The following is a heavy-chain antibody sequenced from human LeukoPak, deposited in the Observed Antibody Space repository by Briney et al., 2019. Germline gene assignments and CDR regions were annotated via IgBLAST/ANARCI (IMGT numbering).Heavy chain of an antibody. V-gene: IGHV1-18*01. CDR1: GYTFTSYG. J-gene: IGHJ6*02. CDR3: ARFGDHYFGYGYYYYGMDV. CDR2: ISAYNGNT. D-gene: IGHD5-18*01. Sequence: ASVKVSCKASGYTFTSYGISWVRQAPGQGLEWMGWISAYNGNTNYAQKLQGRVTMTTDTSTSTAYMELRSLRSDDTAVYYCARFGDHYFGYGYYYYGMDVWGQGTTVTVSS.